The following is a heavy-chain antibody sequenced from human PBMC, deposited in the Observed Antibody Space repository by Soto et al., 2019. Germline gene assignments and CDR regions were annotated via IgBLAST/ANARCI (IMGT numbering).Heavy chain of an antibody. J-gene: IGHJ4*02. CDR1: GFTFRNYA. CDR3: AQDYSELSVGVLFDY. D-gene: IGHD3-16*01. CDR2: ISGSGERT. Sequence: PGGSLRLSCAASGFTFRNYAVSWVRQAPGKGLEWVSAISGSGERTYYADSVKGRFTISRDNSKNTVFLQMNSLRAEDTAIYYCAQDYSELSVGVLFDYWGQGTLVTVSS. V-gene: IGHV3-23*01.